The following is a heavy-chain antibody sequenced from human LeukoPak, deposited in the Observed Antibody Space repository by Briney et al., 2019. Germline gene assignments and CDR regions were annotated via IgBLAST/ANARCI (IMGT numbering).Heavy chain of an antibody. J-gene: IGHJ5*02. D-gene: IGHD5-18*01. CDR2: ISYDGSNQ. Sequence: GRCLRLSCAASGFTFSSYGMHWGRHAPGKGLEWVAVISYDGSNQYYADSVKGRFTISRDNSKNTLYLQMNSLRAEDTAVYYCASYRWDVDTAMPGGFDPWGQGTLVTVSS. CDR3: ASYRWDVDTAMPGGFDP. CDR1: GFTFSSYG. V-gene: IGHV3-30*03.